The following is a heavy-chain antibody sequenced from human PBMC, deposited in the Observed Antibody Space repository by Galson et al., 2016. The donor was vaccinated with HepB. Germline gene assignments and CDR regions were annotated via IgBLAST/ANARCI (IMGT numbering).Heavy chain of an antibody. CDR1: GESFASYY. V-gene: IGHV4-34*01. J-gene: IGHJ4*02. CDR2: INHSGTT. CDR3: ARARPLFGLLVFATFHY. Sequence: SETLSLTCAVYGESFASYYWTWIRQPPGKGLEWIGEINHSGTTKYSPSLRNRVTISVQTSKKQFPLKLTSVTAADTAVYYCARARPLFGLLVFATFHYWGQGTPVTVSS. D-gene: IGHD3-10*02.